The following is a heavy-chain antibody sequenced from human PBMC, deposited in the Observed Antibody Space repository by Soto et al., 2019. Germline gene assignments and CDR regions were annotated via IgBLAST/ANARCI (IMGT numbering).Heavy chain of an antibody. D-gene: IGHD6-13*01. V-gene: IGHV3-30-3*01. Sequence: PGGSLRLSCAASGFTFSSYAMHWVRQAPGKGLEWVAVISYDGSNKYYADSVKGRFTISRDNSKNTLYLQMNSLRAEDTAVYYCARDGIAADAAAYYYGMDVWGQGTTVTVSS. CDR1: GFTFSSYA. CDR2: ISYDGSNK. J-gene: IGHJ6*02. CDR3: ARDGIAADAAAYYYGMDV.